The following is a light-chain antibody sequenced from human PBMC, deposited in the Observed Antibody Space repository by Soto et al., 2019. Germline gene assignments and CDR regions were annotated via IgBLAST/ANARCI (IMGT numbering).Light chain of an antibody. CDR1: PNIGKY. CDR3: QHSYNLPRT. V-gene: IGKV1-39*01. Sequence: DIQITQSPSSLSASSGDRVTITCRASPNIGKYLIWYQQKPGRPPKVLVYGASNLQSGVSSRFSGDGFGTEFSHTINRLRPEDFATYYCQHSYNLPRTFGQGTTLETK. J-gene: IGKJ2*01. CDR2: GAS.